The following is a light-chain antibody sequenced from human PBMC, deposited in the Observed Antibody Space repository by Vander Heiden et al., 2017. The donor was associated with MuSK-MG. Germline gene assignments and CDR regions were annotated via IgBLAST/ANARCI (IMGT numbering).Light chain of an antibody. CDR3: EQADSFPLT. CDR2: DTS. CDR1: QNIGRY. V-gene: IGKV1-12*01. Sequence: DIQMTQSPSSVSASVGDRVSITCRASQNIGRYLAWYQQKTGRAPKLLIYDTSSLQSGVPPRFSGSGSGTDFTLSISSLQPEDFATYYCEQADSFPLTFGGGTKVEIK. J-gene: IGKJ4*01.